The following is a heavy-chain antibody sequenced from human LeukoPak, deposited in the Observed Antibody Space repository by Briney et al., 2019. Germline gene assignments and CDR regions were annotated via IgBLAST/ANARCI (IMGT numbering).Heavy chain of an antibody. CDR1: GFTFSSYA. Sequence: GGSLRLSCAASGFTFSSYAMHWVRQAPGKGLEWVAVISYDGSNKYYADSVKGRFTISRDNSKNTLYLQMNSLRAEDTAVYYCARDGAYIVVVPAAIGNFDYRGQGTLVTVSS. V-gene: IGHV3-30-3*01. J-gene: IGHJ4*02. CDR3: ARDGAYIVVVPAAIGNFDY. D-gene: IGHD2-2*02. CDR2: ISYDGSNK.